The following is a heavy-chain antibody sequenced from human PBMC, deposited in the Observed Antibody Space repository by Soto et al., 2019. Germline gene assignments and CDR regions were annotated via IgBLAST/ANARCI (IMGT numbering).Heavy chain of an antibody. D-gene: IGHD6-13*01. Sequence: QVQLEQSGAEVKKPGSSVKVSCKASGGTFNTFAISWERQAPGQGLEWIGGIIPIFETANYARRLQDSLGITADESTRTAYIELSRLTFDDTAMYFCATSASRSSQNDYWGRGTLVVVSS. J-gene: IGHJ4*02. V-gene: IGHV1-69*01. CDR3: ATSASRSSQNDY. CDR2: IIPIFETA. CDR1: GGTFNTFA.